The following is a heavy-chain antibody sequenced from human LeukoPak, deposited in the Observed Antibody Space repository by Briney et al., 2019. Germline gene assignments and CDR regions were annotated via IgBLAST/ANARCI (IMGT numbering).Heavy chain of an antibody. CDR2: IKQDGSEK. D-gene: IGHD5-24*01. CDR1: GFTFSNYW. CDR3: ARASDPWLQLT. V-gene: IGHV3-7*05. Sequence: GGSLRLSCPASGFTFSNYWMMWVRQAPGKGLEWVGNIKQDGSEKRYADSVRGRFSISRDNAQTSLYLQMNSLRAEDTAVYYCARASDPWLQLTWGQGTLVTVSS. J-gene: IGHJ5*02.